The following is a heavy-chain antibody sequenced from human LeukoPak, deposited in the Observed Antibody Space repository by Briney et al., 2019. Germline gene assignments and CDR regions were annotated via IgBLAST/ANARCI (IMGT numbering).Heavy chain of an antibody. J-gene: IGHJ4*02. CDR3: ARGRGAAAALTY. V-gene: IGHV4-31*03. Sequence: PSQTLSLTCTVSGGSISSGGYYWSWIRQHPGKGLEWIGYIYYSGSTYYNPSLKSRVTISVDTSKNQFSLKLSSVTAADTAVYYCARGRGAAAALTYWGQGTLVTVSS. D-gene: IGHD6-13*01. CDR1: GGSISSGGYY. CDR2: IYYSGST.